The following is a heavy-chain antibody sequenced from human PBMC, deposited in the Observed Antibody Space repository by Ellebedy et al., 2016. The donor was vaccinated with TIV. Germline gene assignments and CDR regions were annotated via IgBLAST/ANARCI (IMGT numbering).Heavy chain of an antibody. Sequence: MPSETLSLTCAVSGGSIASTNWWSWVRQPPGKGLEWIGEIYRTDYTNYSASLKRRVTISVDTSRNQFSLNLTSVTAADTAVYYCATKDPYSNIWHAFDYWGQGILVTVSS. V-gene: IGHV4-4*02. CDR1: GGSIASTNW. D-gene: IGHD6-13*01. J-gene: IGHJ4*02. CDR3: ATKDPYSNIWHAFDY. CDR2: IYRTDYT.